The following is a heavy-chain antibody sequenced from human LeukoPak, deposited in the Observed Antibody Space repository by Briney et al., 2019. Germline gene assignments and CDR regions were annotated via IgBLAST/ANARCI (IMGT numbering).Heavy chain of an antibody. CDR3: AIGEALRQNYGMDV. J-gene: IGHJ6*02. Sequence: SEPLSLTCTVSGGSINGYYWNWIRQPPGKGLAWIGYIYFSGSTNYNPSLQSRVTISVDTSKNQFSLKLNSVTAADTAVYFCAIGEALRQNYGMDVWGQGTTVTVSS. CDR1: GGSINGYY. V-gene: IGHV4-59*01. CDR2: IYFSGST.